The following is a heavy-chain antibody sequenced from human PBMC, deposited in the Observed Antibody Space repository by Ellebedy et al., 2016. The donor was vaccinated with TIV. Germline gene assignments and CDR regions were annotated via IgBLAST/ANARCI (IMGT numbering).Heavy chain of an antibody. V-gene: IGHV4-59*01. Sequence: MPSETLSLTCTVSGGFITENYWSWIRQPPGKGLEWIGYIYYSGSADYNLSLKSRVTISVDTSKNQFSLKLTSVTAADTAVYYCASARFFGSGTYYPAFDYWGRGTLVTVSS. CDR2: IYYSGSA. J-gene: IGHJ4*02. D-gene: IGHD3-10*01. CDR3: ASARFFGSGTYYPAFDY. CDR1: GGFITENY.